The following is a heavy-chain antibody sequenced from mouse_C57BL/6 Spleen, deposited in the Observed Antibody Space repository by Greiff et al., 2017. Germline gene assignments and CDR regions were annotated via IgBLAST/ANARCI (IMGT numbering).Heavy chain of an antibody. J-gene: IGHJ1*03. CDR3: TRWDYSNPYWYFDV. D-gene: IGHD2-5*01. Sequence: EVQLQQSGTVLARPGASVKMSCKTSGYTFTSYWMHWVKQRPGQGLEWIGAIYPGNSDTSYNQKFKGKAKLTAVTSASTAYMELSSLTNEDSAVYYCTRWDYSNPYWYFDVWGTGTTVTVAS. CDR2: IYPGNSDT. CDR1: GYTFTSYW. V-gene: IGHV1-5*01.